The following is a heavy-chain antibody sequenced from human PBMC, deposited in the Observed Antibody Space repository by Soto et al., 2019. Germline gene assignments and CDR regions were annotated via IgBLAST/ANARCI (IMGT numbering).Heavy chain of an antibody. V-gene: IGHV1-69*02. CDR3: ATNYGSGSAHFDN. CDR2: IIPMLGMS. Sequence: QVQLVQSGAEVKTPGSSVKVSCTASGDTFNFYTLSWVRQAPGQGLEWMGRIIPMLGMSNYEQKFQGRVTMIADKSTSTAYMGLSSLRSEDTALYYCATNYGSGSAHFDNWGQGTLVTVSS. CDR1: GDTFNFYT. J-gene: IGHJ4*02. D-gene: IGHD3-10*01.